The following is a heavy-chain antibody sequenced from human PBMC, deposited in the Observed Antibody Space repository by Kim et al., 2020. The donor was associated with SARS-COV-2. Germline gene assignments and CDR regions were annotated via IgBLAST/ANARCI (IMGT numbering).Heavy chain of an antibody. CDR3: ARQYCSSTSCYLGWFDP. V-gene: IGHV4-30-2*01. CDR1: GGSISSGGYS. CDR2: IYHSGST. J-gene: IGHJ5*02. Sequence: SETLSLTCAVSGGSISSGGYSWSWIRQPPGKGLEWIGYIYHSGSTYYNPSLKSRVTISVDRSKNQFSLKLSSVTAADTAVYYCARQYCSSTSCYLGWFDPWGQGTLVTVSS. D-gene: IGHD2-2*01.